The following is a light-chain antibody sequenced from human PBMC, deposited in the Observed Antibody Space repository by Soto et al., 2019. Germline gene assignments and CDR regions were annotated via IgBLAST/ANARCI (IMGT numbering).Light chain of an antibody. CDR2: TAS. Sequence: DIQVTQSPSFLSASVGDRVTITCRASQAISNYLAWYQQIPGRAPKLLIYTASTLHSGVPSRFSGSGSGTEFTLTLSSLQPEDFATYYCQQFNNYPLTFGQGTKLEIK. V-gene: IGKV1-9*01. CDR1: QAISNY. CDR3: QQFNNYPLT. J-gene: IGKJ2*01.